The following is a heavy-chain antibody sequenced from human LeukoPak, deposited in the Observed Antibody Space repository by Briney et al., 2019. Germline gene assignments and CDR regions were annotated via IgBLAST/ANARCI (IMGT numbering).Heavy chain of an antibody. CDR2: ISYDGSNK. D-gene: IGHD2-15*01. V-gene: IGHV3-30*18. J-gene: IGHJ5*02. CDR1: GFTFSSYG. Sequence: GGSLRLSCAASGFTFSSYGMHWVRQAPGKGLEWVAVISYDGSNKYYVDSVKGRFTISRDNSKNTLYLQMNSLRAEDTAVYYCAKERYCSGGSCKPRGIFWFDPWGRETLVTVSS. CDR3: AKERYCSGGSCKPRGIFWFDP.